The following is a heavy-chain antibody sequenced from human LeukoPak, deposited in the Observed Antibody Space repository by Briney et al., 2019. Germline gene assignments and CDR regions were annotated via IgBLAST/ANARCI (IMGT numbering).Heavy chain of an antibody. CDR1: GFTFRSHW. D-gene: IGHD3-16*01. J-gene: IGHJ4*02. CDR2: IKEDGSEK. V-gene: IGHV3-7*03. CDR3: ARGTPFGAY. Sequence: GGSLRLSCAASGFTFRSHWMHWVRQAPGKGLEWVANIKEDGSEKYYVDSVRGRFIISRDNAKNSLCLQMNSLRGEDTAVYYCARGTPFGAYWGQGTLVTVSS.